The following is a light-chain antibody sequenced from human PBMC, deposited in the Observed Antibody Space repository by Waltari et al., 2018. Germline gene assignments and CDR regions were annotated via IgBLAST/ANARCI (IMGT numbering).Light chain of an antibody. CDR3: SSYTSSSTYV. Sequence: QSALTQPPSVSGSPGQSVTISCTGTSSDVGSYNLVSWYQQPPVTAPKLMIYVVSNRPSGVPDRFSGTKSGNTASLAISRLQAEDEADYYCSSYTSSSTYVFGTGTKVTVL. V-gene: IGLV2-18*02. J-gene: IGLJ1*01. CDR1: SSDVGSYNL. CDR2: VVS.